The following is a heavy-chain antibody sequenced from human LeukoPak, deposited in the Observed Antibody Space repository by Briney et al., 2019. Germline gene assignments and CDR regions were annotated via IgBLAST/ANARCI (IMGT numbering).Heavy chain of an antibody. D-gene: IGHD2-2*01. CDR3: ARDGCTTTTCSTLGVFNH. J-gene: IGHJ4*02. CDR1: GFTFSDFW. CDR2: INQDESEK. Sequence: PGGSLRLSCAASGFTFSDFWMSWVRQAPGQGLEWVASINQDESEKQFVDSVKGRFTISRDNAKNSLFLQMNSLRAEDTAVYFCARDGCTTTTCSTLGVFNHWAQGTLVTVSS. V-gene: IGHV3-7*01.